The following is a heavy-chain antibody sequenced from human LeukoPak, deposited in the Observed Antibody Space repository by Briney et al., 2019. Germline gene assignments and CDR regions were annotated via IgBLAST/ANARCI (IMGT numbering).Heavy chain of an antibody. Sequence: PGRSLRLSCAASGFTFSSYAMHWVRQAPGKGLEWVAVISYDGSNKYYADSVKGRFTISRDNSKNTLYLQMNSLRAEDTAAYYCARGSRGNYYYYYYMDVWGKGTTVTVSS. J-gene: IGHJ6*03. V-gene: IGHV3-30-3*01. CDR3: ARGSRGNYYYYYYMDV. CDR2: ISYDGSNK. D-gene: IGHD3-16*01. CDR1: GFTFSSYA.